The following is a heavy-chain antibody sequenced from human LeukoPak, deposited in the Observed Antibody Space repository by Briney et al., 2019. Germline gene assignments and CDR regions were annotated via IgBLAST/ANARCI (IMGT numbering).Heavy chain of an antibody. J-gene: IGHJ4*02. V-gene: IGHV1-18*01. D-gene: IGHD1-26*01. Sequence: ASVNVSFKASVYTFTSYGISWVRQAPGQGLEWMGWISAYNGNTNYAQKLQGKVPMTTDASTSTAYMELGSLRSDGTAVYYCARDKVGIYFGYNYWGQGTLVTVSS. CDR2: ISAYNGNT. CDR1: VYTFTSYG. CDR3: ARDKVGIYFGYNY.